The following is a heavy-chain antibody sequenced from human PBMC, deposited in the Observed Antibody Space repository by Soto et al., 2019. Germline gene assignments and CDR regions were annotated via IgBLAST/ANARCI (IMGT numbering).Heavy chain of an antibody. Sequence: SRTLSLTCAISGDSVSSNSAAWNWIRQSPSRGLEWLGRTYYRSKWYNDYAVSVKSRITINPDTSKNQFSLQLNSVTPEDTAVYYCAREVAGIYYYYYYGMDVWGQGTTVTVSS. D-gene: IGHD6-19*01. CDR1: GDSVSSNSAA. CDR3: AREVAGIYYYYYYGMDV. J-gene: IGHJ6*02. V-gene: IGHV6-1*01. CDR2: TYYRSKWYN.